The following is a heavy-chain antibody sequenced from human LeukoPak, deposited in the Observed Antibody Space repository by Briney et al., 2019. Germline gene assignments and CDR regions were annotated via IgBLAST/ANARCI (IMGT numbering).Heavy chain of an antibody. CDR2: IIPIFGTA. CDR1: GGTFSSYA. J-gene: IGHJ4*02. Sequence: GASVKVSCKASGGTFSSYAISWVRQAPGQGLEWMGGIIPIFGTANYAQKFQGRVTITTDESTSTAYMVLSSLRSEDTAVYYCARASGNYYDSSGYYRTPPRFDYWGQGTLVTVSS. D-gene: IGHD3-22*01. CDR3: ARASGNYYDSSGYYRTPPRFDY. V-gene: IGHV1-69*05.